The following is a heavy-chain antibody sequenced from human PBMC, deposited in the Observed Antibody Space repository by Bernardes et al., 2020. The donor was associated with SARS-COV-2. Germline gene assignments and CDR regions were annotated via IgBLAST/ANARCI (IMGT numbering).Heavy chain of an antibody. CDR3: AREGLYAEDIVLIPLGGYYYYGMDV. D-gene: IGHD2-8*01. CDR1: GFTFSSYA. Sequence: GGSLRLSCAASGFTFSSYAMHWVRQAPGKGLEWVAVISYDGSNKYYADSVKGRFTISRDNSKNTLYLQMNSLRAEDTAVYYCAREGLYAEDIVLIPLGGYYYYGMDVWGQGTTVTVSS. J-gene: IGHJ6*02. V-gene: IGHV3-30-3*01. CDR2: ISYDGSNK.